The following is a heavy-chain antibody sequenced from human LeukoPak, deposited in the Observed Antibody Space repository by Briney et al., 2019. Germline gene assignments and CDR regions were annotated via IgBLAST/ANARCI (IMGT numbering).Heavy chain of an antibody. V-gene: IGHV3-48*04. CDR1: GFTFSSYS. J-gene: IGHJ4*02. CDR3: ARAPRKEDYYGSGSPTLS. Sequence: PGGSLRLSCAASGFTFSSYSMNWVRQAPGKGLEWVSYISSSSSTIYYADSVKGRFTISRDNAKNSLYLQMNSLRAEDTAVYYCARAPRKEDYYGSGSPTLSGGQGTLVTVSS. CDR2: ISSSSSTI. D-gene: IGHD3-10*01.